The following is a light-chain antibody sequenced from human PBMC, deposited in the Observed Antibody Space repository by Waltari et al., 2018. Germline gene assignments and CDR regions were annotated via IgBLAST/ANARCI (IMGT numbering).Light chain of an antibody. CDR2: PAS. V-gene: IGKV3D-20*02. CDR1: QSISNNY. Sequence: EIVLTQSPVTLSLSPGERASLSCRASQSISNNYLAWYQQIPGQAPRLLISPASARATGIPDRFSGSGSGTDFTLTISSLEPDDFAVYYCQQRSNWHTFGQGTRLEIK. CDR3: QQRSNWHT. J-gene: IGKJ2*01.